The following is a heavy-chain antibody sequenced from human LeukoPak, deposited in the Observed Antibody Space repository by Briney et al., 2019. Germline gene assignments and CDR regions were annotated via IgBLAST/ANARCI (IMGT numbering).Heavy chain of an antibody. CDR2: IIPILGIA. J-gene: IGHJ3*02. V-gene: IGHV1-69*02. CDR1: GCTFSSYT. D-gene: IGHD3-22*01. CDR3: ARGVVITSNDAFDI. Sequence: SVKVSCKASGCTFSSYTISWVRQAPGQGLEWMGRIIPILGIANYAQKFQGRVTITADKSTSTAYMELSSLRSEDTAVYYCARGVVITSNDAFDIWGQGTMVTVSS.